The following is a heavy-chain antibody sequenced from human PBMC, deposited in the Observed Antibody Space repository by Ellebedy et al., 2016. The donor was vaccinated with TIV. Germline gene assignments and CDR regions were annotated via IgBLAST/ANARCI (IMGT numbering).Heavy chain of an antibody. CDR2: ISSKRYGGKP. Sequence: PGGSLRLSCSGSGFTFGDFAVIWVRQAPGKGLEWVGFISSKRYGGKPEYAASVQGRFTISRDDSRGIAYLQMDSLKTEDTAIYFCTRNPRKGAATSYPLDYWGQGQLVTVSS. J-gene: IGHJ4*02. D-gene: IGHD4/OR15-4a*01. CDR1: GFTFGDFA. V-gene: IGHV3-49*04. CDR3: TRNPRKGAATSYPLDY.